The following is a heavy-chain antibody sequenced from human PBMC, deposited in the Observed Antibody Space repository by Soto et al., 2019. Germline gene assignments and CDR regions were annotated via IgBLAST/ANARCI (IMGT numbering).Heavy chain of an antibody. CDR3: ARASYDSSGYYDAFDI. D-gene: IGHD3-22*01. CDR1: GGSIISSNC. Sequence: PSETLSLTCAVSGGSIISSNCWILFRHPPGKGLEWIGEIYHSGSTNYNPSLKSRVTISVDKSKNQFSLKLSSVTAADTAVYYCARASYDSSGYYDAFDIWGQGTMVTVSS. CDR2: IYHSGST. V-gene: IGHV4-4*02. J-gene: IGHJ3*02.